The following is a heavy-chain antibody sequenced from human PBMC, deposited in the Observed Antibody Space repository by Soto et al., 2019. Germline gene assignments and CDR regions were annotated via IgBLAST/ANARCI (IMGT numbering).Heavy chain of an antibody. J-gene: IGHJ6*02. Sequence: PGESLKISCKGSGYSFTSYWISCVRQMPGKGLEGMGRIDPSDSYTNYSPSFQGHVTISAEKSISTAYLQWSSLKASDTAMYYCARLGVVGATYYYYYGMEVWGQGTTVTVSS. CDR1: GYSFTSYW. D-gene: IGHD1-26*01. CDR2: IDPSDSYT. CDR3: ARLGVVGATYYYYYGMEV. V-gene: IGHV5-10-1*01.